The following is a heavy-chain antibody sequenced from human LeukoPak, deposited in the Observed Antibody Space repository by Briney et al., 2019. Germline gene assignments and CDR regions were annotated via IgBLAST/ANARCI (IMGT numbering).Heavy chain of an antibody. D-gene: IGHD4-11*01. Sequence: GGSLRLSCAASGFTFSSYEMNWVRQSPGKGLEWVSYISSSGDTRYYADSVKGRFTISRDNAKNSLYLQMNSLRAEDTAVYYCARSSTFDYWGQGTLVTVSS. CDR3: ARSSTFDY. CDR2: ISSSGDTR. CDR1: GFTFSSYE. J-gene: IGHJ4*02. V-gene: IGHV3-48*03.